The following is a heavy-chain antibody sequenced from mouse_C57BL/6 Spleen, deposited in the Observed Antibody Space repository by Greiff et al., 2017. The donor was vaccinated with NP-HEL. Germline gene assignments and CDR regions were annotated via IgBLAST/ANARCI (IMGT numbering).Heavy chain of an antibody. CDR2: IDPSDSYT. CDR3: ARSDYDGSRRFAY. Sequence: VQLQQSGAELVMPGASVKLSCKASGYTFTSYWMYWVKQRPGQGLEWIGEIDPSDSYTNYNQKFKGKSKLTVDKSSSPAYMQLSSLASEDSAVYYCARSDYDGSRRFAYWGQGTLVTVSA. D-gene: IGHD1-1*01. V-gene: IGHV1-69*01. CDR1: GYTFTSYW. J-gene: IGHJ3*01.